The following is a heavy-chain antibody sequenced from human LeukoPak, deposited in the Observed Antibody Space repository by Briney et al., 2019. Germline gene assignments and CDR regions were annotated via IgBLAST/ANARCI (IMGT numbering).Heavy chain of an antibody. CDR2: IIPIFGTA. CDR1: GYTFIGNG. CDR3: ASAGHSHP. Sequence: SVKVSCKASGYTFIGNGITWVRQAPGQGLEWMGGIIPIFGTANYAQKFQGRVTITTDESTSTAYMELSSLRSEDTAVYYCASAGHSHPWGQGTLVTVSS. J-gene: IGHJ5*02. V-gene: IGHV1-69*05. D-gene: IGHD2-21*01.